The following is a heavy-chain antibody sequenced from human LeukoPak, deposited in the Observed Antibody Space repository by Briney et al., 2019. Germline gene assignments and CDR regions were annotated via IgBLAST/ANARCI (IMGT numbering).Heavy chain of an antibody. CDR1: GFTVSSNY. Sequence: GSLRLSCAASGFTVSSNYMSWVRQAPGKGLEWVSVIYSGGSTYYADSVKGRFTISRDNSKGTLYIQMNSLRAEDTAVYYCARAKPKNMVRGLIMRRESRYYFDYWGQGTLVTVSS. CDR2: IYSGGST. CDR3: ARAKPKNMVRGLIMRRESRYYFDY. D-gene: IGHD3-10*01. J-gene: IGHJ4*02. V-gene: IGHV3-53*01.